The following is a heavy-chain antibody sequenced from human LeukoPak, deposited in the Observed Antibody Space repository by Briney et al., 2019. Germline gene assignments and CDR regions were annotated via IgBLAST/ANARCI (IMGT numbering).Heavy chain of an antibody. D-gene: IGHD2-2*01. CDR1: GFTFRSYA. CDR2: ISGSGGTT. CDR3: ARASFTSTWHHLGS. V-gene: IGHV3-23*01. Sequence: GGSLRLSCAASGFTFRSYAMNWVRQAPGKGLEWVSSISGSGGTTYYADSVKGRFTISRDNSKNTLYLQMNSLRAEDTAVYYCARASFTSTWHHLGSWGQGTLVTVSS. J-gene: IGHJ4*02.